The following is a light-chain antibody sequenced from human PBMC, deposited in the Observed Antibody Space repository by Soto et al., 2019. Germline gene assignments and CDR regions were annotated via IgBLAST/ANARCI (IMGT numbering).Light chain of an antibody. J-gene: IGKJ5*01. Sequence: EIVLTQSPATLSLSPGERATLSCRASQSVSSYLAWYQQKPGQAPRLLIYDASNRATGIPARFSGSGSGTDFTLTISCLQSEDFATYYCQQYYSYPPITFGQGTRLEIK. CDR1: QSVSSY. CDR2: DAS. CDR3: QQYYSYPPIT. V-gene: IGKV3-11*01.